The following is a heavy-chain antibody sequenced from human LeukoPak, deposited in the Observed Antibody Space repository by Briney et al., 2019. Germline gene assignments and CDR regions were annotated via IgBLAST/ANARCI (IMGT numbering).Heavy chain of an antibody. Sequence: GGSLRLSCAASGFTFSSYDMHWVRQATGKGLEWVSAIGTAGDTYYPGSVKGRFTISRENAKNSLYLQMNSLRAGDTAVYYCAREVVRGERMDVWGQGTTVTVSS. CDR3: AREVVRGERMDV. J-gene: IGHJ6*02. D-gene: IGHD3-10*01. CDR2: IGTAGDT. V-gene: IGHV3-13*01. CDR1: GFTFSSYD.